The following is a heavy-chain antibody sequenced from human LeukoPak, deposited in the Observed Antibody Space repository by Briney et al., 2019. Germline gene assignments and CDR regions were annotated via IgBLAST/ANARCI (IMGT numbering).Heavy chain of an antibody. CDR3: AKGGIVGDTGDAFDI. J-gene: IGHJ3*02. CDR1: GFTFDDYA. D-gene: IGHD1-26*01. V-gene: IGHV3-9*03. Sequence: GGSLRLSCAASGFTFDDYAMHWVRQAPGKGLEWVSGISWNSGSIGYADSVKGRFTTSRDNAKNSLYLQMNSLRAEDMALYYCAKGGIVGDTGDAFDIWGQGTMVTVSS. CDR2: ISWNSGSI.